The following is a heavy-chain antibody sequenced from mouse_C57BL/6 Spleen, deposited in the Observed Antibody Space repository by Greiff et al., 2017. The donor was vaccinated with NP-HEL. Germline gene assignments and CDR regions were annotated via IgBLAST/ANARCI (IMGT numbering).Heavy chain of an antibody. CDR2: ISSGGSYT. CDR3: ARLGSNYAAY. CDR1: GFTFSSYG. J-gene: IGHJ3*01. D-gene: IGHD2-5*01. Sequence: EVQRVESGGDLVKPGGSLKLSCAASGFTFSSYGMSWVRQTPDKRLEWVATISSGGSYTYYPDSVKGRFTISRDNAKNTLYLQMSSLKSEDTAMYYCARLGSNYAAYWGQGTLVTVSA. V-gene: IGHV5-6*01.